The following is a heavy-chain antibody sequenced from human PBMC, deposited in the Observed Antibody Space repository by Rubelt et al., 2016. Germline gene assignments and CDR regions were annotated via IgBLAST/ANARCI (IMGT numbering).Heavy chain of an antibody. D-gene: IGHD6-13*01. V-gene: IGHV4-4*07. Sequence: GRIYTSGSTNYNPSLKSRVTMSVDTSKNQFSLKLSSVTAADTAVYYCARVVEGYSSSWYYYYGMDVWGQGTTVTVSS. CDR2: IYTSGST. J-gene: IGHJ6*02. CDR3: ARVVEGYSSSWYYYYGMDV.